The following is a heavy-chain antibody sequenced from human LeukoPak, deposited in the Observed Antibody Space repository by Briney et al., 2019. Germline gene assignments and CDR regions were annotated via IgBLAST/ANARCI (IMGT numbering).Heavy chain of an antibody. J-gene: IGHJ4*02. CDR3: ARGVGSSWYGD. D-gene: IGHD6-13*01. CDR1: GGSISSGDYY. CDR2: IYYSGST. V-gene: IGHV4-30-4*01. Sequence: SETLSLTCTVSGGSISSGDYYWSWIRQPPGKGLEWIGYIYYSGSTYYNPSLKSRLTISVDTSKNQFSLRLSSVTAADTAVCYCARGVGSSWYGDWGQGTLVTVSS.